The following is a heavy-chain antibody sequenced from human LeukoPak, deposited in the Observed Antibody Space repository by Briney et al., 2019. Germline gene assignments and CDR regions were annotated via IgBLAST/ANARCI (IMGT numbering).Heavy chain of an antibody. Sequence: PSETLSLTCTVSGGSISSYYWSWIRQPAGKGLEWIGRIYTSGSTNYNPSPKSRVTMSVDTSKNQFSLKLSSVTAADTAVYYCARDRTGSASYYGAGDYWGQGSLVTVSS. J-gene: IGHJ4*02. D-gene: IGHD1-26*01. V-gene: IGHV4-4*07. CDR2: IYTSGST. CDR1: GGSISSYY. CDR3: ARDRTGSASYYGAGDY.